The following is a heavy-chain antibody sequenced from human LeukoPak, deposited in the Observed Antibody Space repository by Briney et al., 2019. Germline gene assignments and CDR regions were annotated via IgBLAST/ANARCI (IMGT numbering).Heavy chain of an antibody. J-gene: IGHJ5*02. CDR1: GFTFRIYW. Sequence: AGGSLRLSCAASGFTFRIYWMSSGRQAPGEGVGWVASIKQDVSEKYCVDSVKGRFTLSRDNANNSLYLQMNSLRADDTAVYYCARDIGLRKAAAAGWFDPWGQGALVTVSS. CDR2: IKQDVSEK. D-gene: IGHD6-13*01. V-gene: IGHV3-7*01. CDR3: ARDIGLRKAAAAGWFDP.